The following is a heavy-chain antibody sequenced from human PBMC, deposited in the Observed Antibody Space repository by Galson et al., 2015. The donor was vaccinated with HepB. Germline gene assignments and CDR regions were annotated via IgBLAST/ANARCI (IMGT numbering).Heavy chain of an antibody. CDR2: ISYDGSNK. Sequence: SLRLSCAASGFTFSSYAMHWVRQAPGKGLEWVAVISYDGSNKYYADSVKGRFTISRDNSKNTLYLQMNSLRAEDTAVYYCARDQVGRYFDWLPNHADAFDIWGQGTMVTVSS. CDR3: ARDQVGRYFDWLPNHADAFDI. J-gene: IGHJ3*02. CDR1: GFTFSSYA. V-gene: IGHV3-30-3*01. D-gene: IGHD3-9*01.